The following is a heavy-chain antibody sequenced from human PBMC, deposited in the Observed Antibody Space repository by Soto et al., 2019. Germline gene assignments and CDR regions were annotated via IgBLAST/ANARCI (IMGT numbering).Heavy chain of an antibody. D-gene: IGHD6-19*01. V-gene: IGHV1-2*02. J-gene: IGHJ6*02. CDR2: INPNAGGK. CDR1: GYTFTGYY. CDR3: ARDDSSCSSFNYYYAMDV. Sequence: ASVKVSCKASGYTFTGYYMHWVRQAPGQGLEWMGWINPNAGGKKYAQKFQGRVTMTRDTSISTAYMELSRLRSDDTAMYYCARDDSSCSSFNYYYAMDVWGQGTTVTVSS.